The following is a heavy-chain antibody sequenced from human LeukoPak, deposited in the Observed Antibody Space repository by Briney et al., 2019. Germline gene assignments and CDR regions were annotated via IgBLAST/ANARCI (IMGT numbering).Heavy chain of an antibody. Sequence: PGGSLRLSCAASGFTFSSYAMSWVRQAPGKGLEWVSAMSSSDGYTYYADSVKGRFTISRDISKNTLYLQMNSLRADDTAVYYCAKGAWRNYFGSGSYHPDHWGQGTPVTVSS. CDR3: AKGAWRNYFGSGSYHPDH. CDR1: GFTFSSYA. V-gene: IGHV3-23*01. CDR2: MSSSDGYT. J-gene: IGHJ5*02. D-gene: IGHD3-10*01.